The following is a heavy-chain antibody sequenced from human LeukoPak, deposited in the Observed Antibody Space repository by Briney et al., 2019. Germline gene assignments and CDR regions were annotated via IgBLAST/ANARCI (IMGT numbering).Heavy chain of an antibody. Sequence: GGSLRLSCAASGFTFSRYRMNWVRQAPGKGLEWVSSISSSSSYIYYADSVKGRFTISRDNAKNSLYLQMNSLRAEDTAVYYCAKVSAVTEYYFDYWGQGTLVTVSS. CDR3: AKVSAVTEYYFDY. V-gene: IGHV3-21*04. J-gene: IGHJ4*02. CDR2: ISSSSSYI. CDR1: GFTFSRYR. D-gene: IGHD4-17*01.